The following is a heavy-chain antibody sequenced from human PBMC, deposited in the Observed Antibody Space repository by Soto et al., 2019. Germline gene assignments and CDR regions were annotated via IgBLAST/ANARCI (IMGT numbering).Heavy chain of an antibody. CDR1: GFTFSTYS. CDR2: ISSSSTI. D-gene: IGHD6-19*01. J-gene: IGHJ4*02. Sequence: GGSLRLSCAASGFTFSTYSMNLVRQAPGKGLEWVSSISSSSTIYYADSVKGRFTISRDNVQNSLYLQMHSLRAEDTAVYYCGRERGSGWTFDYWGQGTLVTVSS. V-gene: IGHV3-48*01. CDR3: GRERGSGWTFDY.